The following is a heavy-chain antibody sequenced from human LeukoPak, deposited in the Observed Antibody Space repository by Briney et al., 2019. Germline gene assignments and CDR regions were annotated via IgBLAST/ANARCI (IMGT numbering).Heavy chain of an antibody. CDR3: ARGTSATSCSFFDY. V-gene: IGHV3-7*01. Sequence: GGSLRVFCAVSGFTFSGYWMSWVRQAPGKGLEWVANIKQDGSEKYYVDSVKGRFTISRDNAKNSLSLQMNSLRGEDTAVYYCARGTSATSCSFFDYWGQGTLVTVSS. CDR1: GFTFSGYW. D-gene: IGHD2-2*01. J-gene: IGHJ4*02. CDR2: IKQDGSEK.